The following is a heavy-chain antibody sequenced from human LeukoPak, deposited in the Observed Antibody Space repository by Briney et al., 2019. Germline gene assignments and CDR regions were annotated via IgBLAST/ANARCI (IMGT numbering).Heavy chain of an antibody. V-gene: IGHV3-33*01. J-gene: IGHJ4*02. CDR2: IWYDGSNK. Sequence: PGGSLRFSCAASGFTFSSYGMHWVRQAPGKGLEWVAVIWYDGSNKYYADSVKGRFTISRDSSKNTLYLQMNSLRAEDTALYYCARDAGYYNLDYWGQGTLVTVSS. D-gene: IGHD3-9*01. CDR1: GFTFSSYG. CDR3: ARDAGYYNLDY.